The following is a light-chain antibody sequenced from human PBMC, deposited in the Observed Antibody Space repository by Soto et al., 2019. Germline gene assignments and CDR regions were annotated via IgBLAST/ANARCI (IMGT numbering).Light chain of an antibody. J-gene: IGLJ3*02. Sequence: QAVVTQPPSASGTPGQRVTISCSGSSSNIGSNTVNWYQQLPGTAPKLLISSNNQRPSGAPDRFSGSKSGTSASLAISGLQSEDEADYYCAAWDDSLNGGVFGGGTKLTVL. V-gene: IGLV1-44*01. CDR3: AAWDDSLNGGV. CDR2: SNN. CDR1: SSNIGSNT.